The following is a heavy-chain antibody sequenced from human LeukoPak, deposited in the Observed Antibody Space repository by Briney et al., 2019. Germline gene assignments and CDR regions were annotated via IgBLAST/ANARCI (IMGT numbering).Heavy chain of an antibody. V-gene: IGHV4-59*01. CDR1: GGSISNYY. CDR3: AAYSGYSYGYFHY. Sequence: PSETLSLTCTVSGGSISNYYWSWIRQPPGKGLEWIGYIYYSGSTNYNPSFKSRVTISVDTSKNQFSLKLSSVTAADTAVYYCAAYSGYSYGYFHYWGQGTLVTVSS. CDR2: IYYSGST. J-gene: IGHJ4*02. D-gene: IGHD5-18*01.